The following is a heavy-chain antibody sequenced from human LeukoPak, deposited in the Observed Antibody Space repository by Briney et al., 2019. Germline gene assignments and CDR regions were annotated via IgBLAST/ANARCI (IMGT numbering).Heavy chain of an antibody. CDR1: GGSLSSYY. D-gene: IGHD3-10*01. Sequence: PSETLSLTCTVSGGSLSSYYWSWIRQPPGKGLEWIGYIYYSGSTNYNPSLKSRVTISVDTSKNQFSLKLSSVTAADTAVYYCARRVYGSGSYYTRYYYMDVWGKGTTVTVSS. V-gene: IGHV4-59*12. CDR2: IYYSGST. J-gene: IGHJ6*03. CDR3: ARRVYGSGSYYTRYYYMDV.